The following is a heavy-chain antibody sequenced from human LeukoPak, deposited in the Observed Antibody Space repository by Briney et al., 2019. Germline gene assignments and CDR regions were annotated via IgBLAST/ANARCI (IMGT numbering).Heavy chain of an antibody. CDR2: IYYSGST. V-gene: IGHV4-61*01. D-gene: IGHD5-18*01. CDR3: ARGVDTAMVFDY. CDR1: GGSVSSGSYY. J-gene: IGHJ4*02. Sequence: PSETLSLTCTVSGGSVSSGSYYWSWIRQPPGKGLEWIGYIYYSGSTNYNPSLKSRVTISVDTSKNQFSLKLSSVTAADTAVYYCARGVDTAMVFDYWGQGTLVTVSS.